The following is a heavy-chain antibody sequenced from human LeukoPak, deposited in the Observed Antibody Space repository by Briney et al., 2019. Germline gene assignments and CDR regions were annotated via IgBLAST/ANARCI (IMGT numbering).Heavy chain of an antibody. CDR1: GFTFSSYW. V-gene: IGHV3-23*01. J-gene: IGHJ3*02. D-gene: IGHD3-16*02. Sequence: GGSLRLSCAASGFTFSSYWMSWVRQAPGKGLEWVSAISGSGGSTYYADSVKGRFTISRDNSKNTLYLQMNSLRAEDMAVYYCAKDTNYDYVWGSYRPSGAFDIWGQGTMVTVSS. CDR3: AKDTNYDYVWGSYRPSGAFDI. CDR2: ISGSGGST.